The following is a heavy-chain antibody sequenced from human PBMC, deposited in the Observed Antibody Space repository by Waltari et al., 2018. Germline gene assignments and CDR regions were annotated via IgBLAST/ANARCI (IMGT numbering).Heavy chain of an antibody. CDR2: SRSKVYVDTT. Sequence: EVQLVESGGGLVQPGGSLRLSCAVSGFTFSDYYMDWVRQAPGGGLGWVACSRSKVYVDTTEYVGSVRGRFTISRDDSTKSLYLQMNNLKMEDTAVYYCVGGHGDYRDFDYWGQGILVTVSS. J-gene: IGHJ4*02. CDR3: VGGHGDYRDFDY. V-gene: IGHV3-72*01. CDR1: GFTFSDYY. D-gene: IGHD4-17*01.